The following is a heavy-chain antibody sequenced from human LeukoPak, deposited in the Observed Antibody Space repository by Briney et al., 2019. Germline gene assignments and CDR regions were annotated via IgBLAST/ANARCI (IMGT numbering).Heavy chain of an antibody. D-gene: IGHD2-2*01. CDR2: ISGSGGST. J-gene: IGHJ4*02. CDR3: AKVGGGYCSSTSCSFAY. V-gene: IGHV3-23*01. CDR1: GFNFSSYA. Sequence: GGSLRLSCAASGFNFSSYAMSWVRQAPGKGLEWVSAISGSGGSTYYADSVKGRFTISRDNSKNTLYLQMNSLRAEDTAVYYCAKVGGGYCSSTSCSFAYWGQGTLVTVSS.